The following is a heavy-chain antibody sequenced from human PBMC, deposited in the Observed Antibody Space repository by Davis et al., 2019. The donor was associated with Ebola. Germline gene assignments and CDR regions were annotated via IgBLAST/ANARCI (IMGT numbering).Heavy chain of an antibody. Sequence: GESLKISCQDSGNSCSSHWIGWVRQMPGKGLEWMGIIFTGDSDTRYRPSFRGQVTISADKSFKTAFLQWSSLKASDTARYYCATLRRTITGMDDGFDIWGQGTMVTVSS. CDR2: IFTGDSDT. D-gene: IGHD1-20*01. J-gene: IGHJ3*02. CDR3: ATLRRTITGMDDGFDI. V-gene: IGHV5-51*01. CDR1: GNSCSSHW.